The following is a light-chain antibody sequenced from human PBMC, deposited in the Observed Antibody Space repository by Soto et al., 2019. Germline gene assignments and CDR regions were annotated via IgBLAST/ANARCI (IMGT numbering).Light chain of an antibody. Sequence: QSALTQPASGSGSPGQSIPISCTGTTSDVGGYNYVSWYQQHPGKAPKLMIYDVSNRPSGVSNRFSGSKSGNTASLTISGLQAEDEADYYCSSYTSSSTRVFGGGTKLPV. V-gene: IGLV2-14*01. J-gene: IGLJ2*01. CDR1: TSDVGGYNY. CDR2: DVS. CDR3: SSYTSSSTRV.